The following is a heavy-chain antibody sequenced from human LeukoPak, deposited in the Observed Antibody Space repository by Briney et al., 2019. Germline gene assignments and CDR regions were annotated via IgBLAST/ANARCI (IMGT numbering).Heavy chain of an antibody. J-gene: IGHJ4*02. CDR2: ISGSGGST. CDR3: AKSDIVVVPAAMRDY. CDR1: GFTFSSYA. D-gene: IGHD2-2*01. Sequence: GGSLRLSCAASGFTFSSYAMSWVRQAPGKGLEWVSAISGSGGSTYYADSVKGRFTISRDSSKNTLYLQMNSLRAEDTAVYYCAKSDIVVVPAAMRDYWGQGTLVTVSS. V-gene: IGHV3-23*01.